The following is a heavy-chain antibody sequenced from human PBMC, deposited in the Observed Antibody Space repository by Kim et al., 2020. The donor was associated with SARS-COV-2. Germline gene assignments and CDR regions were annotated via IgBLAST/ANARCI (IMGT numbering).Heavy chain of an antibody. Sequence: SETLSLTCTVSGGSISSSSYYWGWIRQPPGKGLEWIGSIYYSGSTYYNPSLKSRVTISVDTSKNQFSLKLSSVTAADTAVYYCARRIDEGSGYDLDWFDP. CDR2: IYYSGST. CDR3: ARRIDEGSGYDLDWFDP. J-gene: IGHJ5*02. D-gene: IGHD5-12*01. V-gene: IGHV4-39*01. CDR1: GGSISSSSYY.